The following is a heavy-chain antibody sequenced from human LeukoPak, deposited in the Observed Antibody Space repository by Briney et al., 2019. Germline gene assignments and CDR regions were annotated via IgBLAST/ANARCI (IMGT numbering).Heavy chain of an antibody. D-gene: IGHD3-10*01. V-gene: IGHV4-38-2*02. J-gene: IGHJ4*02. CDR1: GYSISSGYY. CDR3: ARAVTYYYGY. CDR2: IYHSGST. Sequence: SETLSLTCTVSGYSISSGYYWGWIRPPPGKGLEWIGSIYHSGSTYYNPSLKSRVTISVDTSKNQFSLKLSSVTAAGTAVYYCARAVTYYYGYWGQGTLVTVSS.